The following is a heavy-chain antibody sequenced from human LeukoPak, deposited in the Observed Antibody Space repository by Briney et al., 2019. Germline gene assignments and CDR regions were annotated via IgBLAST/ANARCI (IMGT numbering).Heavy chain of an antibody. CDR2: INPNSGGT. D-gene: IGHD6-19*01. CDR3: AREVGLGIAVAGTDNWFDP. V-gene: IGHV1-2*02. J-gene: IGHJ5*02. CDR1: GYTFTGYY. Sequence: ASVKVSCKASGYTFTGYYMHWVRQAPGQGLEWMGWINPNSGGTNYAQKFQGRVTMTRDTSTGTVYMELSSLRSEDTAVYYCAREVGLGIAVAGTDNWFDPWGQGTLVTVSS.